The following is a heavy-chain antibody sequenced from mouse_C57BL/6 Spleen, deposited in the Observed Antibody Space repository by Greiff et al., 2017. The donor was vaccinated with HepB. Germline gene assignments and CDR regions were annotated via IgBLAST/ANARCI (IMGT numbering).Heavy chain of an antibody. J-gene: IGHJ2*01. D-gene: IGHD1-1*01. CDR1: GYTFTDYE. V-gene: IGHV1-15*01. CDR2: IDPETGGT. CDR3: TRCPITTVVNYFDY. Sequence: VQLQQSGAELVRPGASVTLSCKASGYTFTDYEMHWVKQTPVHGLEWIGAIDPETGGTAYNQKFKGKAILTADKSSSTAYMELRSRTSEDSAVYYCTRCPITTVVNYFDYWGQGTTLTVSS.